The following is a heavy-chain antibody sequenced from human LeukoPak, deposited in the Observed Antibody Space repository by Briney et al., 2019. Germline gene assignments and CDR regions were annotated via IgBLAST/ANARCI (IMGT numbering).Heavy chain of an antibody. CDR2: ISGSGGRT. CDR1: GFTFSSYA. J-gene: IGHJ5*02. V-gene: IGHV3-23*01. Sequence: GGSLRLSCAASGFTFSSYAMSWVRQAPGKGLEWASAISGSGGRTYYADSVKGRFTISRDNSKNTLYLQMNSLRAEDTAVYYCASRGSLPYNWFDPWGQGTLVTVSS. CDR3: ASRGSLPYNWFDP. D-gene: IGHD2-15*01.